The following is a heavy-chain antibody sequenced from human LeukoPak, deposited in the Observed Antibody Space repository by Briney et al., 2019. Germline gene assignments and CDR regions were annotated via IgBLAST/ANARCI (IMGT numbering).Heavy chain of an antibody. J-gene: IGHJ3*02. CDR3: ARDLGSYYDRSGYYRAGAFDI. Sequence: GGSLRLSCAASGFTFSSYSMNWVRQAPGKGLEWVSSISSSSSYIYYADSVKGRFTISRDNAKNSLYLQMNSLRVEDTAVYYCARDLGSYYDRSGYYRAGAFDIWGQGTMVTVSS. D-gene: IGHD3-22*01. CDR2: ISSSSSYI. V-gene: IGHV3-21*01. CDR1: GFTFSSYS.